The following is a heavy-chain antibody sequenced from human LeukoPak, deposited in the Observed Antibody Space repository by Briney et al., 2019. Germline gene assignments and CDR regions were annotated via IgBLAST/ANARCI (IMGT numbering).Heavy chain of an antibody. CDR2: IIPIFGTA. CDR3: AGVPWEYNWFDP. Sequence: MGGIIPIFGTANYAQKFQGRVTITADESTSTAYMELSSLRSEDTAVYYCAGVPWEYNWFDPWGQGTLVTVSS. D-gene: IGHD1-26*01. V-gene: IGHV1-69*01. J-gene: IGHJ5*02.